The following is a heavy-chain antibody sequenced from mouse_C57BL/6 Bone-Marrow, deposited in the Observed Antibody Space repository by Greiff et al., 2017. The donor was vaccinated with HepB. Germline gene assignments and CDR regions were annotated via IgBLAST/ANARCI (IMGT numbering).Heavy chain of an antibody. CDR3: ARDYYGVSPY. CDR2: ISSGGSYT. J-gene: IGHJ3*01. CDR1: GFTFSSYG. V-gene: IGHV5-6*01. Sequence: EVQRVESGGDLVKPGGSLKLSCAASGFTFSSYGMSWVRQTPDKRLEWVATISSGGSYTYYPDSVKGRFTISRDNAKNTLYLQMSSLKSEDTAMYYCARDYYGVSPYWGQGTLVTVSA. D-gene: IGHD1-1*01.